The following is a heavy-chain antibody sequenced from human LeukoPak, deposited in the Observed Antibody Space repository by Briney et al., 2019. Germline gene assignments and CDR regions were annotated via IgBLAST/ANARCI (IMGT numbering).Heavy chain of an antibody. CDR1: GFTFSSYV. V-gene: IGHV3-23*01. D-gene: IGHD3-10*01. CDR2: ISGSGGST. Sequence: AGGSLRLSCAASGFTFSSYVMSWVRQAPGKGLEWVSAISGSGGSTYYADSVKGRFTISRDNSKNTLYLQMNSLRAEDTAVYYCAKDLLLYGELLSWGQGTLVTVSS. CDR3: AKDLLLYGELLS. J-gene: IGHJ5*02.